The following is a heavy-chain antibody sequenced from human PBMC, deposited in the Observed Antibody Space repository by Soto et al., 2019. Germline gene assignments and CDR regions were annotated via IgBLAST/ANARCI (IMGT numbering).Heavy chain of an antibody. CDR1: GYTFTNYY. Sequence: QVQLVQSGAEVKKPGASVKVSCKASGYTFTNYYIHWVRQAPGQGLEWMGMINPSGGSTSYTRRFQGRVTLTRDTSTSTVYMELSSLRPEDTAVYYCARESQSSGWSWFDYWGQGTLVTVSS. J-gene: IGHJ4*02. V-gene: IGHV1-46*01. CDR3: ARESQSSGWSWFDY. D-gene: IGHD6-19*01. CDR2: INPSGGST.